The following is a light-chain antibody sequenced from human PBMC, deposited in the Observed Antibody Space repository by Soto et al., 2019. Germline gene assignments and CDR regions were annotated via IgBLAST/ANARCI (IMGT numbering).Light chain of an antibody. CDR3: QQYCSSPSFT. V-gene: IGKV3-20*01. CDR2: GAS. J-gene: IGKJ3*01. Sequence: EIVLTQSPGTLSLSPGERATLSCRASQSVSSSYLAWYQQKAGQAPRLLIYGASSRATGIPDRFSGSGSGTAFTLTISRLEPEDFAVYYCQQYCSSPSFTFGPGTKVDIK. CDR1: QSVSSSY.